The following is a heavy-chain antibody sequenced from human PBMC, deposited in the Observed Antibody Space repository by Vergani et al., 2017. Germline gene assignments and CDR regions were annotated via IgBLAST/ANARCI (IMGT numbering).Heavy chain of an antibody. J-gene: IGHJ6*02. Sequence: QVQLVESGGGLVKPGGSLRLSCAASGFTFSDYYMSWIRQAPGKGLEWVSYISSSSSYTNYADSVKGRFTISRDNAKNSLYLQMNSLRAEDTAVYYCARDSPPGYSYGVQYYYYGMDVWGQGTTVTVSS. CDR1: GFTFSDYY. CDR2: ISSSSSYT. V-gene: IGHV3-11*05. D-gene: IGHD5-18*01. CDR3: ARDSPPGYSYGVQYYYYGMDV.